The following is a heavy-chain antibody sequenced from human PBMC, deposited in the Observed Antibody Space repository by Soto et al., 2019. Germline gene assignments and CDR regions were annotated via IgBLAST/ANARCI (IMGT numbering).Heavy chain of an antibody. CDR1: GFTFSSYE. CDR3: ARGWGYFDSSGFPYLYAMDV. D-gene: IGHD3-22*01. J-gene: IGHJ6*02. V-gene: IGHV3-7*01. Sequence: GGSLRLSCAASGFTFSSYEMNWVRQAPGKGLEWVANIKEDGSEKYYVDSVEGRFTISRDNAKNSLYLQMTSLRAEDTALYYCARGWGYFDSSGFPYLYAMDVWGQGTTVTVSS. CDR2: IKEDGSEK.